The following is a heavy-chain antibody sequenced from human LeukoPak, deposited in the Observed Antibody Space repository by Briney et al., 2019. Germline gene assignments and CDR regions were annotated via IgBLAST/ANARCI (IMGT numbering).Heavy chain of an antibody. V-gene: IGHV3-23*01. CDR3: TSGGAAMIGASFDY. CDR2: ISGSGGST. D-gene: IGHD2-2*01. CDR1: GFTFSSYA. Sequence: GGSLRLSCAASGFTFSSYAMSWVRQAPGKGLEWVSAISGSGGSTYYADSAKGRFTISRDNSKNTLYLQMNSLRAEDTAVYYCTSGGAAMIGASFDYWGQGTLVTVSS. J-gene: IGHJ4*02.